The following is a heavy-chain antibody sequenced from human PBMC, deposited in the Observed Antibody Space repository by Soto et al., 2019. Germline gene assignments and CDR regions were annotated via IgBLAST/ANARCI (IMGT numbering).Heavy chain of an antibody. Sequence: ASVKVSCKASGYTFTSYGISWVRQAPGQGLEWMGWISAYNGNTNYAQKLQGRVTMTTDTSTSTAYMELRSLRSDDTAVYYCARGPTQGCWSGYYFPFWFDPWGPGTLVT. CDR3: ARGPTQGCWSGYYFPFWFDP. V-gene: IGHV1-18*01. CDR1: GYTFTSYG. D-gene: IGHD3-3*01. CDR2: ISAYNGNT. J-gene: IGHJ5*02.